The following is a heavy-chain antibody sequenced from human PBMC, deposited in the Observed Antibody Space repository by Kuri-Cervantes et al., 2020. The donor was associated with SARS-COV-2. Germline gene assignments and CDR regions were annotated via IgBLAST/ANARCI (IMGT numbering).Heavy chain of an antibody. D-gene: IGHD3-3*01. J-gene: IGHJ3*02. Sequence: SVKVSCKASGGTFSSYSVNWVRQAPGQGLEWMGRIIPTFDTATYAQKFQGRVIFTADESSSTAYMEVNNLTSEDTAVYYCARPERFFGVVIPQGGAFDIWGQGTMVTVSS. CDR3: ARPERFFGVVIPQGGAFDI. CDR2: IIPTFDTA. V-gene: IGHV1-69*13. CDR1: GGTFSSYS.